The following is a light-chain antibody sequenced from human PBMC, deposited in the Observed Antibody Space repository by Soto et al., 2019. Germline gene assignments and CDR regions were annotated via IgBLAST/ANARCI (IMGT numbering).Light chain of an antibody. V-gene: IGLV2-23*01. CDR2: EGT. J-gene: IGLJ2*01. Sequence: QSALTQPASVSGSPGQSITIPCTGTSSDVGTYNFVSWYQQHPGKAPKLMIYEGTKRPSGVSSRFSASKSGNTASLTISGLQAEDEADYHCCSYAGPGNLIFGGGTKVTVL. CDR3: CSYAGPGNLI. CDR1: SSDVGTYNF.